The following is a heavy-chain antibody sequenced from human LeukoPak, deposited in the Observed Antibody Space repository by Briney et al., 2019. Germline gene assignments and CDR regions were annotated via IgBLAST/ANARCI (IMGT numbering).Heavy chain of an antibody. J-gene: IGHJ4*02. CDR1: RGRVSSSRYY. Sequence: SGPLSLTYTVSRGRVSSSRYYWGWTRHSPEKRLEDIGTIYYAGHTYYHPSLESRLTISVDTPKHQFCRKLRCVPAADTAEYHCTTWDSGRYSQIDNWDQGTVVTVIS. V-gene: IGHV4-39*01. CDR3: TTWDSGRYSQIDN. CDR2: IYYAGHT. D-gene: IGHD1-26*01.